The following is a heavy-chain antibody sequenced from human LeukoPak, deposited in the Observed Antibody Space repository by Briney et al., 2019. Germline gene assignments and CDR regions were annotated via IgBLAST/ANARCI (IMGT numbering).Heavy chain of an antibody. Sequence: PGGSLRLSCAASGFTFSGSAMHWVRQASGKGLERVGRIRSKANTYATAYAASVKGRFTISRDDSKNTAYLQMNSLKTDDTAVYYCTKTDFWSGYYDYWGQGTLVTVSS. CDR3: TKTDFWSGYYDY. J-gene: IGHJ4*02. CDR1: GFTFSGSA. D-gene: IGHD3-3*01. CDR2: IRSKANTYAT. V-gene: IGHV3-73*01.